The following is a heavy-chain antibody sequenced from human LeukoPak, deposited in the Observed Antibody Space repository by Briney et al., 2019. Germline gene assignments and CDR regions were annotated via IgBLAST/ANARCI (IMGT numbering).Heavy chain of an antibody. CDR2: ISASGGST. Sequence: PGGSLRLSCAASGFTFSSSAMSWVRQVPGKGLEWVSGISASGGSTSYADSVRGRFTISRDNSKNTLYVQMNSVRDEDTAVYYCAKGQRWESPHYLDSWGQGTLVTVSS. CDR1: GFTFSSSA. V-gene: IGHV3-23*01. CDR3: AKGQRWESPHYLDS. J-gene: IGHJ4*02. D-gene: IGHD1-26*01.